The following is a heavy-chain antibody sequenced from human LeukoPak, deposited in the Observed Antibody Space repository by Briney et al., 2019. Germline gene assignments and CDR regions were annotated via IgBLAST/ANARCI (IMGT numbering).Heavy chain of an antibody. V-gene: IGHV4-34*01. D-gene: IGHD3-22*01. CDR2: INHSGST. J-gene: IGHJ6*03. CDR3: ARGQGDSSGYSYYYYYYYMDV. CDR1: GGSFSGYY. Sequence: PSETLSLTCAVYGGSFSGYYWSWIRQPPGKGLEWIGEINHSGSTNYNLSLKSRVTISVDTSKNQFSLKLSSVTAADTAVYYCARGQGDSSGYSYYYYYYYMDVWGKGTTVTVSS.